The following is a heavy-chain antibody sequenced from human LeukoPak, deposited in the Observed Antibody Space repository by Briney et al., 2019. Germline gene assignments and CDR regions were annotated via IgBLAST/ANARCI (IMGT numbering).Heavy chain of an antibody. Sequence: GGSLRLSCAASGFTFNSYSMNWVRQAPGKGLEWISYISSSSSTISYADSVKGRFTISRDNAKNSLYLQMNSLRAEDTAVYYCAISRYGDYGLWGQGTLVTVSS. CDR3: AISRYGDYGL. V-gene: IGHV3-48*04. CDR2: ISSSSSTI. D-gene: IGHD4-17*01. CDR1: GFTFNSYS. J-gene: IGHJ4*02.